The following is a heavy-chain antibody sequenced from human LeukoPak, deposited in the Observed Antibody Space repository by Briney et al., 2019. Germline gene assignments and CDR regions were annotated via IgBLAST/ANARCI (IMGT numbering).Heavy chain of an antibody. CDR3: AKDRSYGSGSYLPDDAFDI. CDR1: GFTFSSYE. D-gene: IGHD3-10*01. V-gene: IGHV3-48*03. J-gene: IGHJ3*02. CDR2: ISSSGSTI. Sequence: GGSLRLSCAASGFTFSSYEMNWVRQAPGKGLEWVSYISSSGSTIYYADSVKGRFTISRDNAKNSLYLQMNSLRAEDTALYYCAKDRSYGSGSYLPDDAFDIWGQGTMVTVSS.